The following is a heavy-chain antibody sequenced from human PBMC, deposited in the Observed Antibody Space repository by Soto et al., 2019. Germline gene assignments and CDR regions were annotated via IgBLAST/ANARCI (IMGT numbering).Heavy chain of an antibody. D-gene: IGHD2-2*01. CDR3: AKNPRCASTGHAPGWSDP. J-gene: IGHJ5*02. Sequence: LRLSCVASGFDFSSYTMSWVRQAPGKGLDWISGISGRGGSIYYADSVRGRFTISRDNSKNTLFLQMNSLRAEDTAVYYCAKNPRCASTGHAPGWSDPWGQGTLVTVSS. CDR2: ISGRGGSI. V-gene: IGHV3-23*01. CDR1: GFDFSSYT.